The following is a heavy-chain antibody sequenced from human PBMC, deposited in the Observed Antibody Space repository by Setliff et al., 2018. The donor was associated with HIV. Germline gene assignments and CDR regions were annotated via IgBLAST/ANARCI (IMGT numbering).Heavy chain of an antibody. CDR1: GGSISSHY. CDR2: IYYSGIT. V-gene: IGHV4-59*11. CDR3: ARDVMEYFGNYFDY. Sequence: PSETLSLTCTVSGGSISSHYWSWIRQSPGKGLEWIGNIYYSGITNYNASLKSRVTISVDTSQNQFSLKLTSVTAADTALYYCARDVMEYFGNYFDYWGQGALVTVSS. J-gene: IGHJ4*02. D-gene: IGHD3-3*01.